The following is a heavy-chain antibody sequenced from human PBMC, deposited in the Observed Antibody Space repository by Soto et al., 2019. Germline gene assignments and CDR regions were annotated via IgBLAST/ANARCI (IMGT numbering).Heavy chain of an antibody. CDR3: AKEEPCSLYCASGGHLSY. D-gene: IGHD1-26*01. V-gene: IGHV3-23*01. Sequence: EVQLLESGGGLVQPGGSLRLSCAASAFTFSAYAVTWVRQAPGMGLEWVSTISGSGSDTWYADSVKGRFTISRDNSKNTLYLQMSSLRVEDTAFYYCAKEEPCSLYCASGGHLSYWGLGTLVTVSS. CDR2: ISGSGSDT. J-gene: IGHJ4*02. CDR1: AFTFSAYA.